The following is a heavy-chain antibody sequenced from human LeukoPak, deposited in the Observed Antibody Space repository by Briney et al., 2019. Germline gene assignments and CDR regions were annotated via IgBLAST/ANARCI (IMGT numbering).Heavy chain of an antibody. CDR1: GFSFSDSA. V-gene: IGHV3-30*02. Sequence: PGGSLRLSCAASGFSFSDSAMHWVRQAPGKGLQWVAFIRYDGTNTKYTDSVKSRFTISRDNPNRMLFLQMNSLTTEDTAIYYCARPHGDYPWGQGTLVTVSS. D-gene: IGHD4-17*01. J-gene: IGHJ5*02. CDR3: ARPHGDYP. CDR2: IRYDGTNT.